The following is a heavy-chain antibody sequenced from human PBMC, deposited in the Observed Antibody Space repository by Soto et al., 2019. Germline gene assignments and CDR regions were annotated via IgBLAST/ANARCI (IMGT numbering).Heavy chain of an antibody. CDR2: IKPDGSEK. J-gene: IGHJ4*02. CDR1: GFPFSSYW. D-gene: IGHD3-16*01. CDR3: TTETIIGGGLDY. Sequence: EVQLVDSGGDLVQPGESLRLSCAASGFPFSSYWMSWVRQAPGKGLEWVANIKPDGSEKYYVDSVKGRFTISRDNAKTSLYLQMNSLKTEDTAVYYCTTETIIGGGLDYWGQGTLVTVSS. V-gene: IGHV3-7*03.